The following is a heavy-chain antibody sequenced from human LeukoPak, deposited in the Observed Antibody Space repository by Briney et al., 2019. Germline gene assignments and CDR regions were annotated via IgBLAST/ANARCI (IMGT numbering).Heavy chain of an antibody. CDR2: INSDGSST. CDR1: GFTFSSYW. Sequence: PGGSLRLSCAASGFTFSSYWMHWVRQTPGKGLVWVSRINSDGSSTIYADSVKGRFTISRDNVRNTLYLQVNSLRAEDTAVHHCARDGRAPLYYYDSSGYIDYWGQGTLVTVSS. CDR3: ARDGRAPLYYYDSSGYIDY. V-gene: IGHV3-74*01. D-gene: IGHD3-22*01. J-gene: IGHJ4*02.